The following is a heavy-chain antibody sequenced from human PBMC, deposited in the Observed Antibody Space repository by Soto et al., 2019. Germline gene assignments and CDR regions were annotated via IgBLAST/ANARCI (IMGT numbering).Heavy chain of an antibody. CDR1: GYSISSGYY. J-gene: IGHJ4*02. D-gene: IGHD2-21*01. CDR3: ARIDHGGDY. CDR2: IYHSGST. V-gene: IGHV4-38-2*01. Sequence: TLSLTCAVSGYSISSGYYWGWIRQPPGKGLEWIGSIYHSGSTYYNPSLKSRVTISVDTSKNQFSLKLSSVTAADTAVYYCARIDHGGDYWGQGTLVTVSS.